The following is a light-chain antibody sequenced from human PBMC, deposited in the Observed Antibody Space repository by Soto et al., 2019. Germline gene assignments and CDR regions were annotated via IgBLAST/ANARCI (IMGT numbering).Light chain of an antibody. Sequence: DIQMTQSPSSLSASVGDIVTITCQASQDISNYLNWYQQKPGKAPNLLIYDASTLETGVPSRLSGSGSGTGFTFTISSLQTEDSTTYYCQQYDNLHITFGQGTRVAIK. CDR1: QDISNY. J-gene: IGKJ5*01. CDR2: DAS. V-gene: IGKV1-33*01. CDR3: QQYDNLHIT.